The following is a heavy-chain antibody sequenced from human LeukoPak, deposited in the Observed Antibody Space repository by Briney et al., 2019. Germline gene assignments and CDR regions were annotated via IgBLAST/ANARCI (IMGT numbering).Heavy chain of an antibody. CDR2: ISGSGGST. J-gene: IGHJ5*02. D-gene: IGHD6-13*01. CDR1: GFTFSSYG. CDR3: ARDLYSSSWYKNWFDP. V-gene: IGHV3-23*01. Sequence: GGSLRLSCAASGFTFSSYGMSWVRQAPGKGLEWVSAISGSGGSTYYADSVKGRFTISRDNAKNSLYLQMNSLRAEDTAVYYCARDLYSSSWYKNWFDPWGQGTLVTVSS.